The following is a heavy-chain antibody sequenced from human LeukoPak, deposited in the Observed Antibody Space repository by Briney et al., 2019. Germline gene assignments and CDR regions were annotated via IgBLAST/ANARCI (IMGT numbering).Heavy chain of an antibody. Sequence: SVKVSCKASGGTFSSYAISWVRPAPGQGLEWMGGIIPIFGTANYAQKFQGRVTITADESTSTAYMELSSLRSEDTAVYYCHNSGSYPRYYYYGMDVWGQGTTVTVSS. CDR2: IIPIFGTA. CDR3: HNSGSYPRYYYYGMDV. V-gene: IGHV1-69*01. D-gene: IGHD1-26*01. J-gene: IGHJ6*02. CDR1: GGTFSSYA.